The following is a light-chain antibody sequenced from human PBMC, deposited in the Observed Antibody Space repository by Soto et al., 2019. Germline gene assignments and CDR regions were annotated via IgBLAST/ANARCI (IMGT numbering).Light chain of an antibody. CDR2: GAS. V-gene: IGKV3-20*01. CDR1: QSVSSSY. J-gene: IGKJ2*01. Sequence: EIVLTQSPGTLSLSPGERATLSCRASQSVSSSYLAWYQQKPGQAPRLLIRGASSRATGIPDRFSGSVSGTDFTLTISRLEPEDFAVYYCQQFGSSMYTFGQGTKLEIK. CDR3: QQFGSSMYT.